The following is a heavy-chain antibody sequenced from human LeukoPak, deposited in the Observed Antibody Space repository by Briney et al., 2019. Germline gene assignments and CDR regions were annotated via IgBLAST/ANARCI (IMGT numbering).Heavy chain of an antibody. V-gene: IGHV1-46*01. CDR2: INPSGGST. D-gene: IGHD2-2*02. CDR3: ARGGCSSTSCYKAALDY. J-gene: IGHJ4*02. Sequence: ASVKVSCKASGYTFTSYYMHWVRQAPGQGLEWMGIINPSGGSTSYAQKFQGRVTMTRDTSTSTVYMELSSLRSEDTAVYYCARGGCSSTSCYKAALDYWGQGTLVTVSS. CDR1: GYTFTSYY.